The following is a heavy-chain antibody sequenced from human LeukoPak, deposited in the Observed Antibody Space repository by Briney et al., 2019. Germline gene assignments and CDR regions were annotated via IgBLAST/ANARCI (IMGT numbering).Heavy chain of an antibody. D-gene: IGHD3-9*01. V-gene: IGHV4-59*01. J-gene: IGHJ3*02. Sequence: SETLSLTCTVSGGSISSYYWSWIRQPPGKGLEWIGYIYYSGSTNYNPSLKSRVTISVDTSKNQFSLKLSSVTAADTAVYYCARGRYDILTGRPYAFDIWGQGTKVAVSS. CDR2: IYYSGST. CDR1: GGSISSYY. CDR3: ARGRYDILTGRPYAFDI.